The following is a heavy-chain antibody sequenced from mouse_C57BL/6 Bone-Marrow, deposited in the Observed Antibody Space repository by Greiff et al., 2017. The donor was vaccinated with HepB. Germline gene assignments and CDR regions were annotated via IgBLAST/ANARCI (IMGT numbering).Heavy chain of an antibody. CDR2: IWSGGST. CDR3: ARTVTRFAY. J-gene: IGHJ3*01. Sequence: VQRVESGPGLVQPSQSLSITCTVSGFSLTSYGVHWVRQSPGKGLEWLGVIWSGGSTDYNAAFISRLSISKDKSKSQVFFKMNSLHADDTAIYYCARTVTRFAYWGQGTLVTVSA. CDR1: GFSLTSYG. V-gene: IGHV2-2*01. D-gene: IGHD2-13*01.